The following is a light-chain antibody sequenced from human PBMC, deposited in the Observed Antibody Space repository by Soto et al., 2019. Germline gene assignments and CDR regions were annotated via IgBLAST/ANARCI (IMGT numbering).Light chain of an antibody. CDR1: SSDVGSYNL. CDR2: EVS. CDR3: CSYAGSSIPYV. V-gene: IGLV2-23*02. J-gene: IGLJ1*01. Sequence: QSVLTRPASVSGSPGQSITISCTGTSSDVGSYNLVSWYQQHPGKAPKLMIYEVSKRPSGVSNRFSGSKSGNTASLTISGLQAEDEADYYCCSYAGSSIPYVFGTGTKVTVL.